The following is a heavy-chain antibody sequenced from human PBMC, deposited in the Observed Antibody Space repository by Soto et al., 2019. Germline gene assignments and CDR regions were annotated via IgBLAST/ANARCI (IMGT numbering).Heavy chain of an antibody. D-gene: IGHD1-26*01. CDR2: IYYSGST. Sequence: QLQLQESGPGLVKPSETLSLTCTVSGGSISSSSYYWGWIRQPPGKGLEWIGSIYYSGSTYYNPTLKSTVTIPVDTSKNQFALTLISVTAADTAVYYCARHQWELLDSWGQGTLVTVSS. J-gene: IGHJ1*01. CDR3: ARHQWELLDS. V-gene: IGHV4-39*01. CDR1: GGSISSSSYY.